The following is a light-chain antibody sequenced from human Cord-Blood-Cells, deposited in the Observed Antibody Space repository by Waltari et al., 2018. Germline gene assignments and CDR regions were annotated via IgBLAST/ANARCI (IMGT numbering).Light chain of an antibody. V-gene: IGLV2-11*01. J-gene: IGLJ1*01. Sequence: QSALTQPPSLSGSPGPAVTISCTGTRRLVCGYNYVSWYQQHQAKAPKLMIYDVSKRPSGVPDRFSGSKSGNTASLTISGLQAEDEADYYCCSYAGSYVFGTGTKVTVL. CDR2: DVS. CDR3: CSYAGSYV. CDR1: RRLVCGYNY.